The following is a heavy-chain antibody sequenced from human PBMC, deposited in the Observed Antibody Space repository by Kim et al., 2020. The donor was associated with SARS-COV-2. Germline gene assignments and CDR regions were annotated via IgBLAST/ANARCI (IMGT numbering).Heavy chain of an antibody. D-gene: IGHD3-10*01. CDR3: AKKFHYGSGSYLYYFDY. J-gene: IGHJ4*02. V-gene: IGHV3-23*01. Sequence: VGGVCTISSDNSKNTLYLQMNSLRAEDTAVYYCAKKFHYGSGSYLYYFDYWGQGTLVTVSS.